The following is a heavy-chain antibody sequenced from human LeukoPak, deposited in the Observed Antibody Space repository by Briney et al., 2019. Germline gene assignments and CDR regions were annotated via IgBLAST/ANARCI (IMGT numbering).Heavy chain of an antibody. CDR2: IYYSGST. Sequence: SETLSLTCTVSGGSISSGDCYWSWNRQPPGKGLEWFGYIYYSGSTNHNPYLQGRVSISIATNKISLSLKLISVAAAAAYVYYCARAQGVSDAFDIWGQGTMVTVSS. J-gene: IGHJ3*02. V-gene: IGHV4-30-4*01. CDR3: ARAQGVSDAFDI. CDR1: GGSISSGDCY.